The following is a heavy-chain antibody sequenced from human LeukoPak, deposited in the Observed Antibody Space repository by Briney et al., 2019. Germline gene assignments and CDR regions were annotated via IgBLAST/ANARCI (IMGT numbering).Heavy chain of an antibody. Sequence: ASVKVSCKASGGTFSSYAISWVRQATGQGLEWMGWMNPNSGNTGYAQKFQGRVTMTRNTSISTAYMELSSLRSEDTAVYYCARAQGVIAASGGDPWGQGTLVTVSS. D-gene: IGHD6-6*01. CDR2: MNPNSGNT. CDR3: ARAQGVIAASGGDP. CDR1: GGTFSSYA. V-gene: IGHV1-8*02. J-gene: IGHJ5*02.